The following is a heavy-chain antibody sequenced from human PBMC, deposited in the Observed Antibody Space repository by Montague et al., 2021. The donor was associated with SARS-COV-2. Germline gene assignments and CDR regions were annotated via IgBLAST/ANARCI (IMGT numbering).Heavy chain of an antibody. CDR1: GDSISSFY. D-gene: IGHD6-13*01. CDR2: VSVSGST. J-gene: IGHJ4*02. V-gene: IGHV4-4*07. CDR3: ARDVVAAPGTFDY. Sequence: SETLSLTCTVSGDSISSFYWSWIRQPAGKGLEWIGRVSVSGSTXXXPSXNSRVTMSVDTSKKQFSLRLSPVTAADTAVYYCARDVVAAPGTFDYWGQGTLVTVAS.